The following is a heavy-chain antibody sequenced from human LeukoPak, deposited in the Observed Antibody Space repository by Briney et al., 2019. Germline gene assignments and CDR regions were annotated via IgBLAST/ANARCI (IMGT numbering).Heavy chain of an antibody. CDR3: ARPLMYYYGSETYFWFDP. Sequence: GGSLRLSCAASGFNFNTYWMGWVRQAPGKGLEWVANIKQDGSEKYNVDSVKGRFTISRDNAKNSMYLQMNSLRAEDTAVYYCARPLMYYYGSETYFWFDPWGQGTLVTVSS. D-gene: IGHD3-10*01. CDR2: IKQDGSEK. J-gene: IGHJ5*02. V-gene: IGHV3-7*01. CDR1: GFNFNTYW.